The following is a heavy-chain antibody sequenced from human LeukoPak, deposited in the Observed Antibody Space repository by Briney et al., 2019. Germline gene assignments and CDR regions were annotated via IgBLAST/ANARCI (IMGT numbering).Heavy chain of an antibody. D-gene: IGHD5-12*01. J-gene: IGHJ6*03. CDR2: ISGSDGGT. Sequence: GGSLRLSCAASEFSVGSNYMTWVRQAPGKGLEWVSGISGSDGGTYYADSVKGRFTISRDNSKNTLYLQMNSLRAEDTAVYYCAKSGRVSGYDSVNHYMDVWGKGTTVTISS. CDR3: AKSGRVSGYDSVNHYMDV. CDR1: EFSVGSNY. V-gene: IGHV3-23*01.